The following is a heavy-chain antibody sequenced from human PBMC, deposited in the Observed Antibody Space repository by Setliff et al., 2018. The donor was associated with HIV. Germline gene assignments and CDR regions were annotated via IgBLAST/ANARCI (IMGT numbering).Heavy chain of an antibody. CDR2: ISAYNGNT. D-gene: IGHD3-22*01. J-gene: IGHJ4*02. CDR3: ASRWGSYYDTNGHPFDY. CDR1: GYTFTSYG. V-gene: IGHV1-18*01. Sequence: ASVKVSCKASGYTFTSYGISWVRQAPGQGLEWMGWISAYNGNTNYAQKLQGRVTMTTDTSTSTAYMELRSLRSDDTAVYYCASRWGSYYDTNGHPFDYWGQGTLVTVSS.